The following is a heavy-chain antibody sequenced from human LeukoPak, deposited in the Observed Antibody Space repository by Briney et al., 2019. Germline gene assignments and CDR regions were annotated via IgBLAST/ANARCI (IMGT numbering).Heavy chain of an antibody. D-gene: IGHD3-22*01. Sequence: PGGSQRLSCTASGFTFGDYAMSWVRQAPGKGLEWVGFIRNKAYGVTTEYAASVKGRFTISRDDSKSIAYLQMNSLKTEDTAVYYCTRDTGYYDSSGSYYTQPNDYWGQGTLVTVSS. J-gene: IGHJ4*02. V-gene: IGHV3-49*04. CDR2: IRNKAYGVTT. CDR1: GFTFGDYA. CDR3: TRDTGYYDSSGSYYTQPNDY.